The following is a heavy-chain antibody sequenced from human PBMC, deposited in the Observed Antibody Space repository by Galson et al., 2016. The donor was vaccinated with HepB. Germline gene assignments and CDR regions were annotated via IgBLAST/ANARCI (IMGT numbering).Heavy chain of an antibody. CDR2: IYYSGTT. J-gene: IGHJ4*02. D-gene: IGHD3-3*01. CDR3: ARLTIFGVVTLDY. Sequence: TLSLTCTVSGGSINGYYWSWIRQSPGKGLEWIGDIYYSGTTNYNSSLKSRVTISVETSKSQFSLKLTSVTAADTAVYYCARLTIFGVVTLDYWGQGTLVTVSS. CDR1: GGSINGYY. V-gene: IGHV4-59*01.